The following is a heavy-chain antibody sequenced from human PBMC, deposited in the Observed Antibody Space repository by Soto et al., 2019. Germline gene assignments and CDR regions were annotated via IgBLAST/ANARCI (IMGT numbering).Heavy chain of an antibody. D-gene: IGHD3-3*01. CDR1: GGSFSGYY. J-gene: IGHJ4*02. CDR2: INHSGST. CDR3: AHSSIFGVVIRPFDY. Sequence: SETLSLTCAVYGGSFSGYYWSLIRQPPGKGLEWIGEINHSGSTNYNPSLKSRVTISVDTSKNQFSLKLSSVTAADTAVYYCAHSSIFGVVIRPFDYWGKGTLVTVSS. V-gene: IGHV4-34*01.